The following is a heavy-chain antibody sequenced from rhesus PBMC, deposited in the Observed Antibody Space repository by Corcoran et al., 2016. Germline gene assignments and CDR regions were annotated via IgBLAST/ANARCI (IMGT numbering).Heavy chain of an antibody. CDR3: ARDGGGNYKNYFDY. Sequence: QVQLQESGPGLVKPSETLSLTCAVSGGSFSSYWWGWIRQPPGKGLEWSGGICGRSGSTEYNSALKSRATISSDTSKNQFSLKLSAVTAADTAMYYCARDGGGNYKNYFDYWGQGVLVTVSS. V-gene: IGHV4-160*01. J-gene: IGHJ4*01. CDR2: ICGRSGST. CDR1: GGSFSSYW. D-gene: IGHD4-35*01.